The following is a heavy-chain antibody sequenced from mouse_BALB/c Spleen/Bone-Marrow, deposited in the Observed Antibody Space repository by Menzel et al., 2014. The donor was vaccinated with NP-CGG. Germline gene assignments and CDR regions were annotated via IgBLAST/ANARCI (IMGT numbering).Heavy chain of an antibody. Sequence: EVMLVESGGGLVKPGGSLKLSCAASGFTFSGYAMSWVRQTPEKRLEWVASISNGGSTYYPDSVKGRFNISRDNARNILYLQMTSLRSEGTAMYYCTRGRGDYGWYFDVWGAGTTVTVSS. V-gene: IGHV5-6-5*01. CDR1: GFTFSGYA. D-gene: IGHD2-4*01. J-gene: IGHJ1*01. CDR2: ISNGGST. CDR3: TRGRGDYGWYFDV.